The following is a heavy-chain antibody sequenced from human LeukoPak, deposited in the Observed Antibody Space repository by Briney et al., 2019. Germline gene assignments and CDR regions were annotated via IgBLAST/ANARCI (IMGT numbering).Heavy chain of an antibody. CDR2: ISGSDGST. D-gene: IGHD2-2*01. CDR1: GFTFSRYA. V-gene: IGHV3-23*01. J-gene: IGHJ4*02. CDR3: AWQVSCDTTTCYAGMPPDY. Sequence: PGGSLRLPCAASGFTFSRYAMSWVRQTPEKGLEGVSVISGSDGSTYYADSVRGRYTISRDDSGNTLFLQMNGLRAEDTAVYYCAWQVSCDTTTCYAGMPPDYWGQGTLVTVSS.